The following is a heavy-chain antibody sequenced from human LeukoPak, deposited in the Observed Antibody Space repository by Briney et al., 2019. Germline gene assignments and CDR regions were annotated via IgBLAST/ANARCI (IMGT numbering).Heavy chain of an antibody. CDR2: IWYDGSNK. Sequence: GRSLRLSCAASGFTFSSYGMHWVRQAPGKGLEWVAVIWYDGSNKYYADSVKGRFTISRDNSKNTLYLQMNSLRAEDTAVYYCARDMDSSGWYLYYYGMDVWGQGTTVTVSS. J-gene: IGHJ6*02. CDR1: GFTFSSYG. CDR3: ARDMDSSGWYLYYYGMDV. D-gene: IGHD6-19*01. V-gene: IGHV3-33*01.